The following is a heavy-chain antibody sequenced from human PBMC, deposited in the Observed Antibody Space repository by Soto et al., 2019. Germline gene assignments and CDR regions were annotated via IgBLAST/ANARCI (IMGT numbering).Heavy chain of an antibody. V-gene: IGHV3-23*01. D-gene: IGHD6-13*01. CDR2: IANSGGST. J-gene: IGHJ4*02. Sequence: GGSLRLSCAASGFTFSTYAMSWVRQAPGKGLEWVSAIANSGGSTFYTDSVRGRFTISRDNSKNTLYLQMNSLRAEDTAVYYCARRISASGRGWDYWGQGTLVTVSS. CDR3: ARRISASGRGWDY. CDR1: GFTFSTYA.